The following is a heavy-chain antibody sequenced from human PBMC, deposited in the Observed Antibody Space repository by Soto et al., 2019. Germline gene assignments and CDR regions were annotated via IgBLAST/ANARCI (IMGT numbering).Heavy chain of an antibody. CDR2: ISGSGGST. D-gene: IGHD3-9*01. CDR3: AKGPLYEDDDILTGYRPYYFDY. CDR1: GFTFSSYA. Sequence: GGSLRLSCAASGFTFSSYAMSWVRQAPGKGLEWVSAISGSGGSTYYADTVKGRFTISRDNSKNTLYLQMNSLRAEDTAVYYCAKGPLYEDDDILTGYRPYYFDYWGQGTLVTVSS. J-gene: IGHJ4*02. V-gene: IGHV3-23*01.